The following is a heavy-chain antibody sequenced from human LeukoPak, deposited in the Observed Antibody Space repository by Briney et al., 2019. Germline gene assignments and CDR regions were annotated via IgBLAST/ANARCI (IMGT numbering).Heavy chain of an antibody. CDR3: ARAPSIDGYNFMALDYYYGMDV. V-gene: IGHV3-66*01. Sequence: GGSLRLSCASSGFTVSSNYMSWVRQAPGKGLEWVSVIYSGGSTYYADSVKGRFTISRDNSKNTLYLQMNSLRAEDTAVYYCARAPSIDGYNFMALDYYYGMDVWGQGTTVTVSS. J-gene: IGHJ6*02. CDR2: IYSGGST. CDR1: GFTVSSNY. D-gene: IGHD5-24*01.